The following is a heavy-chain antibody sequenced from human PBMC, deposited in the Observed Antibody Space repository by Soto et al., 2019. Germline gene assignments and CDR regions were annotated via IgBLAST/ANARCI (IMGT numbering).Heavy chain of an antibody. Sequence: QVQLQESGPGLVKPSQTLSLTCTVSGGSISSGGYYWSWIRQHPGNGLEWIGYIYYSGSTYYNPSLKSRVTISVDTSKNQFSLKLSPVTAVDTAVYYWARVYGDYSFGYFDYRGQGTLVPVSS. CDR1: GGSISSGGYY. V-gene: IGHV4-31*03. D-gene: IGHD4-17*01. CDR3: ARVYGDYSFGYFDY. CDR2: IYYSGST. J-gene: IGHJ4*02.